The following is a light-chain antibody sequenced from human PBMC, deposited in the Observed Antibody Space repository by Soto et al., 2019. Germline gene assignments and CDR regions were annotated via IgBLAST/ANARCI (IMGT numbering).Light chain of an antibody. J-gene: IGLJ2*01. V-gene: IGLV2-14*01. Sequence: QSALPQPASVSGSPGQSITISCTGTSSDVGVYNYVSWYQQHPGKAPKLLIYEVSNRPSGVSNRFSGSKSGNTASLTISGLQAEDEADYYCSSYTSSSTVLFGGGTKLTVL. CDR3: SSYTSSSTVL. CDR1: SSDVGVYNY. CDR2: EVS.